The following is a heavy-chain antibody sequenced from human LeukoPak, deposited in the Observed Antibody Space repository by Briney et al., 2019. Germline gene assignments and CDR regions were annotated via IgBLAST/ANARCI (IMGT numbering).Heavy chain of an antibody. Sequence: GGSLRLSCAASGFSFSDYYMAWIRQAPGKGLEWVAFISSSTTSTYYADSVKGRFTVSRDNAKNSLSLRMSSLRVEDTGVYYCASNMAANYHYFYGIDVWGQGTTVTVSS. D-gene: IGHD6-6*01. J-gene: IGHJ6*02. CDR3: ASNMAANYHYFYGIDV. CDR2: ISSSTTST. V-gene: IGHV3-11*01. CDR1: GFSFSDYY.